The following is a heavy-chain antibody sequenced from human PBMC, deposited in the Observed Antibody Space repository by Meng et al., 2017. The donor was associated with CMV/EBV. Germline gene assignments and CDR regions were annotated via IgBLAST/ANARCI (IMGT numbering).Heavy chain of an antibody. D-gene: IGHD5-18*01. CDR3: ARVQDTASIDY. CDR1: GGSISSYY. V-gene: IGHV4-59*01. J-gene: IGHJ4*02. Sequence: SETLSLTCTVSGGSISSYYWSWIRQPPGKGLEWIGYIYYCGSTNYNPSLKSRVTISVDTSKNQFSLKLSSVTAADTAVYYCARVQDTASIDYWGQGTLVTVSS. CDR2: IYYCGST.